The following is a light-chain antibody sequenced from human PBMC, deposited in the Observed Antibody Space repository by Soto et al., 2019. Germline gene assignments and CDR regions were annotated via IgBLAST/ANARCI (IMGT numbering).Light chain of an antibody. J-gene: IGLJ1*01. CDR1: SSDVGVYNY. CDR2: EVS. V-gene: IGLV2-8*01. CDR3: SSYAGSNNYV. Sequence: QSALTHPPSASGSPGQSVTISCTGTSSDVGVYNYVSWYQQHPGKAPKLMIYEVSKRPSGVPDRFSGSKSGNTASLTVSGLQAEDEAEYYCSSYAGSNNYVFGTGTKVTVL.